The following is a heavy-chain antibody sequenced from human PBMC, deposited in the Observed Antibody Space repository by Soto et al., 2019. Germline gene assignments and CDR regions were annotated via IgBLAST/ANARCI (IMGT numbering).Heavy chain of an antibody. D-gene: IGHD3-10*01. CDR2: ISAYNGNT. CDR1: GGTFSSYA. J-gene: IGHJ4*02. CDR3: ARDNMVRGVYDY. Sequence: ASVKVSCKASGGTFSSYAISWVRQAPGQGLEWMGWISAYNGNTNYAQKLQGRVTMTTDTSTSTAYMELRSLRSDDTAVYYCARDNMVRGVYDYWGQGTLVTVSS. V-gene: IGHV1-18*01.